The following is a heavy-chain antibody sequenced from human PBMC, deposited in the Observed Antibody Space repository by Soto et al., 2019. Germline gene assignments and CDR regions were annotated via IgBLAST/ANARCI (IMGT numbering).Heavy chain of an antibody. CDR2: GSYSGTT. Sequence: QVQLQESGPGLVKPSETLSLTCTVSGVSVNSGSFYWAWIRQPPGKGLEWIGFGSYSGTTNYKPSLKSRVTRSVYTSRSQISLKVTSLTAADTAVYYCARGETVTQYDYWGQGTLVTVSS. J-gene: IGHJ4*02. CDR1: GVSVNSGSFY. V-gene: IGHV4-61*01. D-gene: IGHD4-17*01. CDR3: ARGETVTQYDY.